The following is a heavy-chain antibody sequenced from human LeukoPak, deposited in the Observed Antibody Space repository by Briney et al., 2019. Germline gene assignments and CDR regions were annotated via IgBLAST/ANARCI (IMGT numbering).Heavy chain of an antibody. V-gene: IGHV1-69*06. CDR1: GGTFSSYA. CDR2: IIPIFGTA. Sequence: SVKVSCKASGGTFSSYAISWVRQAPGQGLEWMGGIIPIFGTANYAQKFQGRVTITADKSTSTAYMELSSLRSEDTAVYYCARAEMAAYYYYYYMDVWGKGTTVTVSS. CDR3: ARAEMAAYYYYYYMDV. D-gene: IGHD5-24*01. J-gene: IGHJ6*03.